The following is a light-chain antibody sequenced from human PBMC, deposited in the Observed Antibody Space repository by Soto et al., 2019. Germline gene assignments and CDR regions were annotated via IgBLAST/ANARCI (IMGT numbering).Light chain of an antibody. CDR2: NAS. J-gene: IGKJ1*01. CDR1: QNITTY. Sequence: QMTQSPSSLSASVGDRVTITFRPSQNITTYLNWYQQKPGEAPKLLIYNASTLKSGVPSRFSGSGSGTDFTLAISSLQPEDLATYYCQQGYSNPRTFGQGTKVDIK. V-gene: IGKV1-39*01. CDR3: QQGYSNPRT.